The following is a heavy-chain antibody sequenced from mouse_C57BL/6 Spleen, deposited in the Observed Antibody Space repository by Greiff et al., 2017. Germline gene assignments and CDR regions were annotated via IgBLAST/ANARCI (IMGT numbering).Heavy chain of an antibody. J-gene: IGHJ4*01. Sequence: EVKLQQSGPELVKPGASVKISCKASGYTFTDYYMNWVKQSHGKSLEWIGDINPKNGGTSYNQKFNGKAPLTVDKSSSTAYMELRSLTSEDSAVYYCARPYYYGSSLYYAMDYWGQGTSVTVSS. CDR2: INPKNGGT. CDR3: ARPYYYGSSLYYAMDY. D-gene: IGHD1-1*01. CDR1: GYTFTDYY. V-gene: IGHV1-26*01.